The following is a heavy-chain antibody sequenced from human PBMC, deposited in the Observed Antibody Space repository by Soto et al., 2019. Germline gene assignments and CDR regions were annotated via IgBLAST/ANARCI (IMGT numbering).Heavy chain of an antibody. CDR3: ARGTLTGYYEFDY. D-gene: IGHD3-9*01. CDR1: GFTFSSYS. J-gene: IGHJ4*02. V-gene: IGHV3-21*04. Sequence: GGSLRLSCAASGFTFSSYSMNWVRQAPGKGLEWVSSISSSSSYIYYADSVKGRFTISRDNAKNSLYLQMNSLRAEDTAVYYCARGTLTGYYEFDYWGQGTLVTVSS. CDR2: ISSSSSYI.